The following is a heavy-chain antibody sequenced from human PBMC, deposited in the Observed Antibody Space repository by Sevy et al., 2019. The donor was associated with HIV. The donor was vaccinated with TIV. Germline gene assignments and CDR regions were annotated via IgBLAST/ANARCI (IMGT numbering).Heavy chain of an antibody. D-gene: IGHD3-10*01. J-gene: IGHJ3*02. CDR3: AKFPGTYSFVSAFDM. V-gene: IGHV3-23*01. CDR2: ISGSGATT. CDR1: GFTFSNYA. Sequence: GGSLRLYCRGSGFTFSNYAMSWVRQAPGKGLKWLSGISGSGATTYDADSAKGRFTISRDNSKNTLFLQMNSLRAEDTAVYYWAKFPGTYSFVSAFDMWGQGTLVTVSS.